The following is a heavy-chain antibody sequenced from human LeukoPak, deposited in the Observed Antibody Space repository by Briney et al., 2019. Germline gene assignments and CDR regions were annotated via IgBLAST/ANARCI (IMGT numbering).Heavy chain of an antibody. CDR1: GFTFSSYW. V-gene: IGHV3-74*03. CDR3: AKDRDWVVSSYFDY. Sequence: PGGSLRLSCAASGFTFSSYWMHWVRQAPGKGLVWVSRINSDGSSTMYADSVKGRFIISRDNAKNTLYLQMKSLRAEDTAVYYCAKDRDWVVSSYFDYWGQGTLVTVSS. CDR2: INSDGSST. D-gene: IGHD2-15*01. J-gene: IGHJ4*02.